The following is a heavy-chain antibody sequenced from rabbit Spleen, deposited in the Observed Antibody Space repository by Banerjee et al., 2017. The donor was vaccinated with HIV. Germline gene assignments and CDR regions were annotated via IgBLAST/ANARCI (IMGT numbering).Heavy chain of an antibody. Sequence: QEQLVESGGGLVQPEGSLTLTCTASGFSFSSSYWICWVRQAPGKGLEWIACIYNGDGSTYYANWVSGRFTVSKTSSTTVTLRMTSLTAADTATYFCARDAAGREDFNLWGPGTLVTVS. V-gene: IGHV1S45*01. CDR3: ARDAAGREDFNL. J-gene: IGHJ4*01. CDR1: GFSFSSSYW. CDR2: IYNGDGST. D-gene: IGHD4-2*01.